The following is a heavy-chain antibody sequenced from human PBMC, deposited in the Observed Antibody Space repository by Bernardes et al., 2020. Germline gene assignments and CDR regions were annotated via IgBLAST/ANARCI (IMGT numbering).Heavy chain of an antibody. CDR1: GFTFDDYT. CDR2: ISWDGGST. CDR3: AKDLVAATYYYYGMDV. D-gene: IGHD2-15*01. Sequence: GGSLRLSCAASGFTFDDYTMHWVRQAPGKGLEWVSLISWDGGSTYYADSVKGRFTISRDNSKNSLYLQMNSLRTEDTALYYCAKDLVAATYYYYGMDVWGKGTTVTVSS. V-gene: IGHV3-43*01. J-gene: IGHJ6*04.